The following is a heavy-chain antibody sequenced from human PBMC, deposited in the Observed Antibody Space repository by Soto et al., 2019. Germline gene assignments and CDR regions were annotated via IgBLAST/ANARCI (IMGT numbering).Heavy chain of an antibody. CDR2: ISSSGSTI. CDR3: ARDSTIFGVVIPHQYYGMDV. Sequence: PGGSLRLSCAASGFTFSSYEMNWVRQAPGKGLEWVSYISSSGSTIYYADSVEGRFTISRDNAKNSLYLQMNSLRAEDTAVYYCARDSTIFGVVIPHQYYGMDVWGQGTTVTVSS. D-gene: IGHD3-3*01. CDR1: GFTFSSYE. J-gene: IGHJ6*02. V-gene: IGHV3-48*03.